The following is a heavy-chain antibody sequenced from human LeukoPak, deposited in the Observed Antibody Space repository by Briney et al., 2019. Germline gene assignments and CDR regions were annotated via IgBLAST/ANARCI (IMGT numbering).Heavy chain of an antibody. D-gene: IGHD5-18*01. CDR1: GGSISSSSYY. CDR3: ARGGSPAGYSYGLYYFDY. CDR2: IYYSGST. Sequence: SETLSLTCTVSGGSISSSSYYWGWIRQPPGKGLEWIGSIYYSGSTYYNPSLKSRVTISVDTSKNQFSLKLSSVTAADTAVYYCARGGSPAGYSYGLYYFDYWGQGTLVTVSS. J-gene: IGHJ4*02. V-gene: IGHV4-39*01.